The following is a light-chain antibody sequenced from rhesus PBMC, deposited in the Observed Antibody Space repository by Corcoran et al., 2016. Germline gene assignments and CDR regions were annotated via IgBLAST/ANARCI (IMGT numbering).Light chain of an antibody. CDR2: AAS. CDR3: QQYYDYPLT. CDR1: QNIYRN. V-gene: IGKV1S8*01. Sequence: DIQMTQSPSALSASVGDRVTISCRASQNIYRNLAWYQQKPGKAPKVLIYAASTLQSGTPSRFSGSGSGTDFTLTSSSLQPEDSAVYYCQQYYDYPLTFGGGTKVGLK. J-gene: IGKJ4*01.